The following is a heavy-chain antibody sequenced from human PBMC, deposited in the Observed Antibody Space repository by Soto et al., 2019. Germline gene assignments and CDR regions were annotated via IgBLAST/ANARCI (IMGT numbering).Heavy chain of an antibody. CDR2: IYYSGDT. J-gene: IGHJ5*02. D-gene: IGHD3-10*02. Sequence: ETLSLTCTVSSGSISSSSYYWGWIRQPPGKGLEWIGSIYYSGDTYHNPSLKSRVTMSVDTSMNQFALRLTSVTAADTAVYYCARHVRPSTTPRRDWFDPWGQGTLLTVS. CDR3: ARHVRPSTTPRRDWFDP. V-gene: IGHV4-39*01. CDR1: SGSISSSSYY.